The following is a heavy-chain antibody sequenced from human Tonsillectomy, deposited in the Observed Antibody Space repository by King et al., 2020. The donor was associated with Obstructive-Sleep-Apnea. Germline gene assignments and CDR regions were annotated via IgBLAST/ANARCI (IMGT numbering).Heavy chain of an antibody. CDR2: ITSSSDYI. CDR3: ARAGVPIFGVVALDSAMDV. D-gene: IGHD3-3*01. V-gene: IGHV3-21*01. J-gene: IGHJ6*02. CDR1: GFNFSTSN. Sequence: VQLVESGGGLVKPGGSLRLSCAASGFNFSTSNMNWVRQAPGKGLEWVSYITSSSDYIYYTDSVKGRFTISRDNAKNSLSLQMNSLRAEDTAVYYCARAGVPIFGVVALDSAMDVGGQGTPATVSS.